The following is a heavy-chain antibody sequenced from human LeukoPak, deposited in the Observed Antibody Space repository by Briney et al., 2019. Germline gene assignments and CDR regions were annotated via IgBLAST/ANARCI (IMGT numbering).Heavy chain of an antibody. CDR3: ARGSGIITGIDE. CDR1: GFTFSSHW. J-gene: IGHJ4*02. CDR2: IKDDGSHT. D-gene: IGHD6-25*01. V-gene: IGHV3-74*01. Sequence: GGSLRLSCAASGFTFSSHWMHWVRHAPGKGLVWVSRIKDDGSHTNYADSVKGRFTISRDNAKNTLSLQMNSLRAEDTAVYYCARGSGIITGIDEWGQGTLVTVSS.